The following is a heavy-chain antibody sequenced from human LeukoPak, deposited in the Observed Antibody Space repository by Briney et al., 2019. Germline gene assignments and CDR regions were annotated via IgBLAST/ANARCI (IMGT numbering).Heavy chain of an antibody. CDR1: GASINGYF. CDR3: ARDRRGSFYTFDL. CDR2: VSHTGAT. D-gene: IGHD1-26*01. V-gene: IGHV4-59*01. Sequence: PSETLSLTCSVSGASINGYFWNWVRQTPKKRLEWIGYVSHTGATTSNPTLKSRVSITIDTSKSQISLTMTSVTAADSALYYCARDRRGSFYTFDLWGPGTIVSVS. J-gene: IGHJ3*01.